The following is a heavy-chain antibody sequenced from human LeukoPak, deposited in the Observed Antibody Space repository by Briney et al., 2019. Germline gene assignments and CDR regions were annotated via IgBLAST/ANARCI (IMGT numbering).Heavy chain of an antibody. CDR2: IYYSGST. D-gene: IGHD2/OR15-2a*01. J-gene: IGHJ4*02. CDR3: AKVSEYEEYFDY. Sequence: SETLSLTCTVSGGSISSYYWSWIRQPPGKGLEWIGYIYYSGSTNYNPSLKSRVTISVDTSKNQFSLKLSSVTAADTAVYYCAKVSEYEEYFDYWGQGTLVTVSS. CDR1: GGSISSYY. V-gene: IGHV4-59*08.